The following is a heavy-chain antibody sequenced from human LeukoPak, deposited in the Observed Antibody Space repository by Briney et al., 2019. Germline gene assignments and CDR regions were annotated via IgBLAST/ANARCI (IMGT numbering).Heavy chain of an antibody. CDR3: ASAPVVVVAATRYYYYGIDV. J-gene: IGHJ6*02. CDR2: INPSGGST. V-gene: IGHV1-46*01. Sequence: ASVKVSCKASGYTFTSYYMHWVQQAPGQGLEWMGIINPSGGSTSYAQKFQGRVTITADESTSTAYMELSSLRSEDTAVYYCASAPVVVVAATRYYYYGIDVWGQGTTVTVSS. D-gene: IGHD2-15*01. CDR1: GYTFTSYY.